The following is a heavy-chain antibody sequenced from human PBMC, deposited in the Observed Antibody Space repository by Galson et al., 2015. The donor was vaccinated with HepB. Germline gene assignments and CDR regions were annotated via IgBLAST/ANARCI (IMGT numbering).Heavy chain of an antibody. Sequence: SLRLSCAVSGFTFSTYWMHWVRQAPGERLVWVSRINSDGSSTDYADSVKGRFTISRDNAKNSLYLQMNSLRPEDTAFYFCTRGSSGYTYGGLPQGFWGQGTQVTVSS. V-gene: IGHV3-74*01. CDR1: GFTFSTYW. CDR2: INSDGSST. J-gene: IGHJ4*02. D-gene: IGHD5-18*01. CDR3: TRGSSGYTYGGLPQGF.